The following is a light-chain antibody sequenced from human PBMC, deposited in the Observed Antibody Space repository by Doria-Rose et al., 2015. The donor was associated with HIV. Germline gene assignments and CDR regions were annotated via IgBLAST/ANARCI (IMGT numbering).Light chain of an antibody. CDR1: QSFSSTY. J-gene: IGKJ1*01. CDR3: HQYGTSWT. CDR2: DGS. V-gene: IGKV3-20*01. Sequence: TQSPGTLSLSPGERATLSCRASQSFSSTYLAWYQQTPGRPPSLLIYDGSTRATGIPDRFSACGSGADFTLTINRLEPEDFALYYCHQYGTSWTFGQGTKVEI.